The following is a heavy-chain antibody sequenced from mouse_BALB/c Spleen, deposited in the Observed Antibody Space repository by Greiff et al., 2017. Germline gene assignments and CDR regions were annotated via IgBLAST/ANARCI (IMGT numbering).Heavy chain of an antibody. CDR1: GYSITSDYA. CDR3: ASEVIGGELDY. D-gene: IGHD2-13*01. J-gene: IGHJ2*01. CDR2: ISYSGST. Sequence: EVMLVESGPGLVKPSQSLSLTCTVTGYSITSDYAWNWIRQFPGNKLEWMGYISYSGSTSHNPSLKSRISITRDTSKNQFFLQLNSVTTEDTATYYCASEVIGGELDYWGQGTTLTVSS. V-gene: IGHV3-2*02.